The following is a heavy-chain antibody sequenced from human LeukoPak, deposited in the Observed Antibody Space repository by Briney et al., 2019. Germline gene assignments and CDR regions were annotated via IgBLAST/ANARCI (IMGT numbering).Heavy chain of an antibody. CDR1: GGSISSYY. CDR2: IYYSGST. V-gene: IGHV4-59*01. J-gene: IGHJ5*02. Sequence: PSETLSLTCTVSGGSISSYYWSWIRQPPGKGLEWIGYIYYSGSTNYNPSLKGRVTISVDTSKNQFSLKLSSVTAADTAVYYCARGRSGWELPFDPWGQGTLVTVSS. CDR3: ARGRSGWELPFDP. D-gene: IGHD6-19*01.